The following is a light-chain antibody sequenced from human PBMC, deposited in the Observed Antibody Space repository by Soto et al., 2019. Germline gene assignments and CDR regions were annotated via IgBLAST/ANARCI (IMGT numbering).Light chain of an antibody. Sequence: DIRMTQSPSSLSASVGDRVTITCRTSQNIARYVNWYQQKPGKAPKLLIHAASNLESGVPSRFSRRGSGTDFTLTITSLRPEDFATYYCQQSYSVPQTFGQGTKVDIK. CDR2: AAS. CDR3: QQSYSVPQT. J-gene: IGKJ1*01. V-gene: IGKV1-39*01. CDR1: QNIARY.